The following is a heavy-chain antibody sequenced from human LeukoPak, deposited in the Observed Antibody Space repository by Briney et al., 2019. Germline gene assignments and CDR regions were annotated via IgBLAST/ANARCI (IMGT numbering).Heavy chain of an antibody. J-gene: IGHJ3*02. D-gene: IGHD5-18*01. CDR2: ISSSSSYI. Sequence: GGSLRLSCAASGFTFSSYSMNWVRQAPGKGLEWVSSISSSSSYIYYADSVKGRFTISRDNAKNSLYLQMNSLRAEDTAVYYCARELDTAMANDAFDIWGQGTMVTVSS. CDR3: ARELDTAMANDAFDI. V-gene: IGHV3-21*01. CDR1: GFTFSSYS.